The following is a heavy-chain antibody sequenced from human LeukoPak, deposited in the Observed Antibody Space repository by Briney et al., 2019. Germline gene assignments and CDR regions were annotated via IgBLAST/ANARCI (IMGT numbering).Heavy chain of an antibody. CDR3: ARRHSGSYSDN. CDR2: ISYSGYT. V-gene: IGHV4-39*01. D-gene: IGHD1-26*01. Sequence: SETLSLTCTVSGGSISSSSYSWGWIRQPPGKGLEWIATISYSGYTNYNPSLKSRVTISVDTSKNQFSLKLNSVTAADTAVYYCARRHSGSYSDNWGQGTLVIVSS. J-gene: IGHJ4*02. CDR1: GGSISSSSYS.